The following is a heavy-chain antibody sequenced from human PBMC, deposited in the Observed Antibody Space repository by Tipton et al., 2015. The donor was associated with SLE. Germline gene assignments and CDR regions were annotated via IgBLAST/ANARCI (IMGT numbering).Heavy chain of an antibody. J-gene: IGHJ6*02. Sequence: TLSLTCTVSGGSITSKNYFWNWIRQPAGKTLEWIGRIYAWGYTDYNPSLKSRLTMSADTSKNQISLKLSSVSAADTAVYYCVRGPKDVWGQGTTVTVSS. V-gene: IGHV4-61*02. CDR3: VRGPKDV. CDR2: IYAWGYT. CDR1: GGSITSKNYF.